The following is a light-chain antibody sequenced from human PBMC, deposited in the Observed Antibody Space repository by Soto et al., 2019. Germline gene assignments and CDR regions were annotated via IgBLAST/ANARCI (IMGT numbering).Light chain of an antibody. J-gene: IGLJ3*02. CDR3: SSYAGSYTWV. CDR2: DDT. V-gene: IGLV2-11*01. Sequence: QSALTQPRSVSGSPGQSVTISCTGNSSDVGAYKYVSWFQQHPGKAPKLLIYDDTERPSGVPDRFSGSKSGNTASLTISGLQAEDEADYYCSSYAGSYTWVFGGGTKLTVL. CDR1: SSDVGAYKY.